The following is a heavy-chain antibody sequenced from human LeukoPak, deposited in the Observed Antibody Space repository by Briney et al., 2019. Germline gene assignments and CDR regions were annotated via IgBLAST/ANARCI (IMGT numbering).Heavy chain of an antibody. CDR1: GFTVGSNT. V-gene: IGHV3-23*01. Sequence: GGSLRLSCAASGFTVGSNTMSWVRQAPGKGLEWVSSLSANGQDTYYANSVKGRFTISRDNSKNMVYLQMNSLRVEDTALYYCGKEYCSGGRCYGAMDVWGQGTTVTVSS. D-gene: IGHD2-15*01. J-gene: IGHJ6*02. CDR2: LSANGQDT. CDR3: GKEYCSGGRCYGAMDV.